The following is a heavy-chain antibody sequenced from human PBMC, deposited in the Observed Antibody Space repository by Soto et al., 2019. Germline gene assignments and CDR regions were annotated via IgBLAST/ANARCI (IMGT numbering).Heavy chain of an antibody. J-gene: IGHJ6*02. Sequence: GASVKVSCKASGYTFTSYGISWVRQAPGQGLEWMGWISAYNGNTNYAQKLQGRVTMTTDTSTSTAYMELRSLRSDDTAVYYCAREVEQQLVNYYYYGMDVWGQGTTVTVSS. V-gene: IGHV1-18*01. CDR1: GYTFTSYG. D-gene: IGHD6-13*01. CDR2: ISAYNGNT. CDR3: AREVEQQLVNYYYYGMDV.